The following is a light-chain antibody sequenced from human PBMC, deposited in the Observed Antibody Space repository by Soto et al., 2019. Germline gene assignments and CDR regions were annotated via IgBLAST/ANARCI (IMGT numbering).Light chain of an antibody. J-gene: IGLJ1*01. CDR3: SSYTDSSNYV. Sequence: QSVLTQPPSVSGSPGQSITISCTGISSDTGAHNYVSWYQHHPGKAPKLMVYEVNYRPSGVSNRFSGSRSGNTASLTISGLQAEDEADYYCSSYTDSSNYVFGTGTKVTVL. V-gene: IGLV2-14*01. CDR2: EVN. CDR1: SSDTGAHNY.